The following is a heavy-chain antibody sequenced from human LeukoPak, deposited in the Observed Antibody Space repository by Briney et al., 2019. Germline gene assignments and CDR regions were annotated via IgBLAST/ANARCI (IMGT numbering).Heavy chain of an antibody. V-gene: IGHV3-30*04. D-gene: IGHD3-10*01. Sequence: GRSLRLSCAASGFTFSSYAMHWVRQAPGKRLEWVAVISYDGSNKYYADSVKGRFTISRDNSKNTLYLQMNSLRAEDTAVYYCARDLSAVYGSGSSDYYYYYGMDVWGKGTTVTVSS. J-gene: IGHJ6*04. CDR2: ISYDGSNK. CDR1: GFTFSSYA. CDR3: ARDLSAVYGSGSSDYYYYYGMDV.